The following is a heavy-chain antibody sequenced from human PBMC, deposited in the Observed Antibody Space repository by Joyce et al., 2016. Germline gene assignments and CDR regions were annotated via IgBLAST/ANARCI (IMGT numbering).Heavy chain of an antibody. V-gene: IGHV3-74*03. Sequence: EVQLVESGGGLVQPGGSLRLSCAASGFTFSSYWMYWVRKAPGKGLVGVSRISREGSSTTYADAVKGRFTISRDNAKNTLYLQMNSLRAEDTAVYYCARLRRWSGPSDCWGQGTLVTVSS. D-gene: IGHD4-23*01. CDR3: ARLRRWSGPSDC. J-gene: IGHJ4*02. CDR1: GFTFSSYW. CDR2: ISREGSST.